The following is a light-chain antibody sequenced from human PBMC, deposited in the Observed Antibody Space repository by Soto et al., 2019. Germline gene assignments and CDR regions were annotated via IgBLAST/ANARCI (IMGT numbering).Light chain of an antibody. V-gene: IGKV3-20*01. CDR2: DAS. CDR3: QQYNNWPR. J-gene: IGKJ1*01. CDR1: QSVSSRY. Sequence: IVLTQSPGTLSLSPGERATLSCRASQSVSSRYLAWYQQKPGQAPRLLIFDASSRATGIPDRFSGSGSGTDFTLTISSLQSEDFAVYYCQQYNNWPRFGQGTKVDIK.